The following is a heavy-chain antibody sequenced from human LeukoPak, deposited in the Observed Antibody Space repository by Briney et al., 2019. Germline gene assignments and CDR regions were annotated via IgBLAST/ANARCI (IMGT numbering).Heavy chain of an antibody. CDR3: ARRLRIGAAEWFDP. D-gene: IGHD2-15*01. CDR2: LDDSGNT. V-gene: IGHV4-39*02. CDR1: SGSVRSNYYS. J-gene: IGHJ5*02. Sequence: SKTLSLTCSVSSGSVRSNYYSWAWIRQAPGKGLEWVGGLDDSGNTYYNPSLKSRLTMSVDTSKNHFSLNLKSVAAADTSVYHCARRLRIGAAEWFDPWGQGIMVTVSS.